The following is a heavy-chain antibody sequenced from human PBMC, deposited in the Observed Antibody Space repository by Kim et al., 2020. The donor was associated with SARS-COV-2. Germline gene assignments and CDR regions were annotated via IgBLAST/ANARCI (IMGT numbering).Heavy chain of an antibody. CDR1: GFTFDDYT. D-gene: IGHD3-9*01. Sequence: GGSLRLSCAASGFTFDDYTMHWVRQAPGKGLEWVSLISWDGGSTYYADSVKGRFTISRDNSKNSLYLQMNSLRTEDTALYYCAKDRGYFDSGWDYYYYYGMDVWGQGTTVTVSS. V-gene: IGHV3-43*01. CDR3: AKDRGYFDSGWDYYYYYGMDV. J-gene: IGHJ6*02. CDR2: ISWDGGST.